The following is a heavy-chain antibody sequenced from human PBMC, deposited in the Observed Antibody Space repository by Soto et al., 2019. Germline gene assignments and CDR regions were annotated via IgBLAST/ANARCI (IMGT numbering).Heavy chain of an antibody. J-gene: IGHJ4*02. V-gene: IGHV1-18*01. CDR3: ARERCGELLRLEFDY. Sequence: QVQLVQSGAEVKKPGASVKVSCKASGYTFTSYGISWVRQAPGQGLEWMGWISAYNGATNDAQKLQGRVTMTTDPSTSTAYMELRSLRSDDTAVYCCARERCGELLRLEFDYWGQGTHGNVPS. CDR1: GYTFTSYG. CDR2: ISAYNGAT. D-gene: IGHD3-10*01.